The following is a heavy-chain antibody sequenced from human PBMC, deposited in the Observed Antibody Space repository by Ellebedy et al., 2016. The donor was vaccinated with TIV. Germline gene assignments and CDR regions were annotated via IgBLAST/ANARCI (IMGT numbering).Heavy chain of an antibody. J-gene: IGHJ6*02. Sequence: GESLKISCAASGFTFSDYYMSWIRQAPGKGLEWVSYISSSSSYTNYADSVKGRFTISRDNAKNSLYLQMNSLRAEDTAVYYCARDTSIVGALGYYYGMDVWGQGTTVTVSS. CDR2: ISSSSSYT. CDR3: ARDTSIVGALGYYYGMDV. V-gene: IGHV3-11*05. D-gene: IGHD1-26*01. CDR1: GFTFSDYY.